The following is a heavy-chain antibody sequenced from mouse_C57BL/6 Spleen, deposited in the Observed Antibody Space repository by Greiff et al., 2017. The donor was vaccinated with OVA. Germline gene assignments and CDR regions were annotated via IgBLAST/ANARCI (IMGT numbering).Heavy chain of an antibody. CDR1: GFTFSSYA. CDR2: ISDGGSYT. D-gene: IGHD2-4*01. J-gene: IGHJ3*01. CDR3: ARLADYDAGFAY. V-gene: IGHV5-4*01. Sequence: EVQVVESGGGLVKPGGSLKLSCAASGFTFSSYAMSWVRQTPEKRLEWVATISDGGSYTYYPDNVKGRFTISRDNAKNNLYLQMSQLKSEDTAMYDCARLADYDAGFAYWGQGTLVTVSA.